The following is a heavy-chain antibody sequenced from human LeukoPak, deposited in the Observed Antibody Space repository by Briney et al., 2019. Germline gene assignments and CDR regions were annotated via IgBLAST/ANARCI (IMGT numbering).Heavy chain of an antibody. CDR1: GGSFTKFW. V-gene: IGHV5-51*01. CDR3: ARLPHCGSDCYPNWFDS. Sequence: GESLKISCEGSGGSFTKFWIGWVRQMPGKGLELMGIIYPADSDTRYSPSFQGQVTISADKSISTAYLQWSSLKTSDTAMYYCARLPHCGSDCYPNWFDSGGQGTLVTVSS. D-gene: IGHD2-21*02. J-gene: IGHJ5*01. CDR2: IYPADSDT.